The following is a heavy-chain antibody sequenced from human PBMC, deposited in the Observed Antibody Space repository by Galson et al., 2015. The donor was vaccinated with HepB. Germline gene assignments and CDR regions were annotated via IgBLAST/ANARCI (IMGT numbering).Heavy chain of an antibody. D-gene: IGHD3-10*01. CDR2: IDWDDDK. V-gene: IGHV2-70*01. Sequence: PALVKPTQTPTLTCTFSGFSLSTSGMCVSWIRQPPGKALEWLALIDWDDDKYYSTSLKTRLTISKDTSKNQVVLTMTNMDPVDTATYYCARITMVRGVSLYYYYGMDVWGQGTTVTVSS. CDR1: GFSLSTSGMC. J-gene: IGHJ6*02. CDR3: ARITMVRGVSLYYYYGMDV.